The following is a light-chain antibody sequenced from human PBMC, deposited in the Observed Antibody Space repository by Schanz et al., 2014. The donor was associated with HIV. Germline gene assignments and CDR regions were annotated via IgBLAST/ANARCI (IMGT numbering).Light chain of an antibody. Sequence: DIQMTQSPSTLSASVGDRVTITCRTSQSISSWLAWYQQKPGKAPKLLIYKASKLDRGVPSRFSGSGSGTEFTLTISSLQSDDFATYYCQQYVGFYHTFGQGTKVEIK. CDR3: QQYVGFYHT. J-gene: IGKJ1*01. CDR1: QSISSW. CDR2: KAS. V-gene: IGKV1-5*03.